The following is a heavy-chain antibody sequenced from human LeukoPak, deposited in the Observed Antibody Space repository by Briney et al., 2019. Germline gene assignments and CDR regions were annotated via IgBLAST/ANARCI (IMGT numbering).Heavy chain of an antibody. J-gene: IGHJ4*02. Sequence: GGSLRLSCAASGFTFSSYWMFWVRQAPGKGLEWLAYIRPDGSDKNYVNSVKGRFTISRDNARNSVSLQMDSLSAEATAVYYCVVPSRSLNFDYWGQGTQVTVSS. CDR2: IRPDGSDK. V-gene: IGHV3-7*01. CDR3: VVPSRSLNFDY. CDR1: GFTFSSYW. D-gene: IGHD3-10*01.